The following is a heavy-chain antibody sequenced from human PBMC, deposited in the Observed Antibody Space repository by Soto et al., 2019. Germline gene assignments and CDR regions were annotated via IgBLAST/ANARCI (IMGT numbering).Heavy chain of an antibody. D-gene: IGHD2-15*01. CDR3: ARAPTEDIEGRYYYYMDV. Sequence: ASVKVSCKASGYTFTIYYMHWVRQAPGQGLEWRGIINPSGGSTSYAQKFQGRVTMTRDTSTSTVYMELSSLRSEDTAVYYCARAPTEDIEGRYYYYMDVWGKGTTLTVSS. CDR2: INPSGGST. V-gene: IGHV1-46*03. J-gene: IGHJ6*03. CDR1: GYTFTIYY.